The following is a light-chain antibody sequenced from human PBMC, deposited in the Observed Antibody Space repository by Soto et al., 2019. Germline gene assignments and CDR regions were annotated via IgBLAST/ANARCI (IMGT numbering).Light chain of an antibody. CDR3: QTWGTGIHV. Sequence: QPVLTQSPSASASLGASVKLTCTLSSGHSSYAIALHQQQPEKGPRYLMKLNSDGSHSKGDGLPYRFSGYSSGAERYLIISSLQYEDAADYYCQTWGTGIHVFGTGTKGTVL. V-gene: IGLV4-69*01. J-gene: IGLJ1*01. CDR2: LNSDGSH. CDR1: SGHSSYA.